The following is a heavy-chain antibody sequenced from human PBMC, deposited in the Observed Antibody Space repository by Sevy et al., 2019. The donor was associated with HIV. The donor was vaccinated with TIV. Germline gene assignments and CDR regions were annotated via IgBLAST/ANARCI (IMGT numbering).Heavy chain of an antibody. CDR2: IRQDGGEI. Sequence: GWSLRLSCAASGFTFDTYWMQWVRQAAGKGLEWVANIRQDGGEIYYSDSVKGRFTISRDNAKESLFLQMTNLKVEDSGIYYCARRFFDVWGQGVLVTVSS. V-gene: IGHV3-7*01. D-gene: IGHD3-16*01. J-gene: IGHJ4*02. CDR1: GFTFDTYW. CDR3: ARRFFDV.